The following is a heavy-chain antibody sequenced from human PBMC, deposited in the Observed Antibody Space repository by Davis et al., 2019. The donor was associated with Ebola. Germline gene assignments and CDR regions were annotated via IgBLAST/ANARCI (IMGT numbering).Heavy chain of an antibody. CDR3: ARGMGELALN. V-gene: IGHV7-4-1*02. D-gene: IGHD3-16*01. J-gene: IGHJ4*02. Sequence: ASGSTFTSYAMNWVRQPPGQGLEWMGWINTNTGNPTYAQGFTGRFVFSLDTSVDTAFLQINNLRAEDTAIYYCARGMGELALNWGQGTLVTVSS. CDR2: INTNTGNP. CDR1: GSTFTSYA.